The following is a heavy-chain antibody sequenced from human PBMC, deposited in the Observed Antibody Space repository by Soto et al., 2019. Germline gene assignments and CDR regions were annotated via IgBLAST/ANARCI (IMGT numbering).Heavy chain of an antibody. CDR2: ISYDGSNK. CDR3: AKDFSYGMDV. J-gene: IGHJ6*02. Sequence: GGSLRLSCAASGFTFSSYGMHWVRQAPGKGLEWVAVISYDGSNKYYADSVKGRFTISRDNSKNTLYLQMNSLRAEDTAVYYCAKDFSYGMDVWGQGTTVTVSS. D-gene: IGHD3-3*01. V-gene: IGHV3-30*18. CDR1: GFTFSSYG.